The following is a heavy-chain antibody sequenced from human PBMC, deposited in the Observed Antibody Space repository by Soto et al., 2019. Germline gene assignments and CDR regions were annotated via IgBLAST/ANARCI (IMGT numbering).Heavy chain of an antibody. Sequence: PSETLSLTCAVSGYSISSGYYWGWIRQPPGKGLEWIGSIYHSGSTYYNPSLKSRVTISVDTSKNQFSLKLSSVTAADTAVYYCARAPGIAARDGGAFDYWGQGTLVTVSS. CDR3: ARAPGIAARDGGAFDY. CDR1: GYSISSGYY. D-gene: IGHD6-6*01. CDR2: IYHSGST. V-gene: IGHV4-38-2*01. J-gene: IGHJ4*02.